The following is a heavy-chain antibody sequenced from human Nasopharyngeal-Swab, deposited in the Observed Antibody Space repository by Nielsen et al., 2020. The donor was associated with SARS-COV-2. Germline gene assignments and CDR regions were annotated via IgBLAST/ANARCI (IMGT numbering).Heavy chain of an antibody. J-gene: IGHJ6*03. D-gene: IGHD3-3*01. CDR2: IYYSGST. CDR3: ARAGDFWSGWSANYYMDV. V-gene: IGHV4-31*03. CDR1: GGSISSGGYY. Sequence: LRLSCTVSGGSISSGGYYWSWIRQHPGKGLAWIGYIYYSGSTYYNPSLKSRVTISVDTSKNQFSLKLSSVTAADTAVYYCARAGDFWSGWSANYYMDVWGKGTTVTVSS.